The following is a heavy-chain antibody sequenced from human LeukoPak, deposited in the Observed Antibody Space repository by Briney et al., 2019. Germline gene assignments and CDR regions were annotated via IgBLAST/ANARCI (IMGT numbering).Heavy chain of an antibody. V-gene: IGHV3-15*01. CDR3: TTTRGDYYVDY. CDR1: GFTFSNAW. J-gene: IGHJ4*02. Sequence: GGSLRLSCAASGFTFSNAWMSWVRQAPGKGLEWVGRIKSKTDGGTTDYAAPVKGRSTISRDDSKNTLYLQMNSLKTEDTAVYYCTTTRGDYYVDYWGQGTLVTVSS. CDR2: IKSKTDGGTT. D-gene: IGHD3-10*01.